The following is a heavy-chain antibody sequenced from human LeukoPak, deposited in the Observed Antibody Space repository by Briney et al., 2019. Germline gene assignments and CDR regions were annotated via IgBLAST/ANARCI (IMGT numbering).Heavy chain of an antibody. CDR1: GYTFTSYD. J-gene: IGHJ5*02. CDR3: ARVVGGAADNWFDP. D-gene: IGHD6-13*01. V-gene: IGHV1-8*01. Sequence: GASVKVSCKASGYTFTSYDINWVRQATGQGLEWMGWMNPNSGNTGYAQKFQGRVTMTRNTSISTAYMELSSLRSEDTAVYYCARVVGGAADNWFDPWGQGTLVTVSS. CDR2: MNPNSGNT.